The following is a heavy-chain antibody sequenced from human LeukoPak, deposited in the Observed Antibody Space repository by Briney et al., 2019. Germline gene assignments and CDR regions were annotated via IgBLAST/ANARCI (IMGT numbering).Heavy chain of an antibody. CDR2: IKQDGSEK. CDR1: GFTFSSYA. CDR3: ARKMWPGYYFDY. J-gene: IGHJ4*02. D-gene: IGHD2-21*01. V-gene: IGHV3-7*01. Sequence: GGSLRLSCAASGFTFSSYAMSWVRQAPGKGLEWVANIKQDGSEKYYVDSVKGRFTISRDNAKNSLYLQMNSLRAEDTAVYYCARKMWPGYYFDYWGQGTLVTVSS.